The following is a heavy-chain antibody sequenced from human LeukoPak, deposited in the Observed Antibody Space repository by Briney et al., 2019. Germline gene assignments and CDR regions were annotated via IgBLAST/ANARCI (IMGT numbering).Heavy chain of an antibody. CDR2: VYDSGSP. Sequence: SETLSLTCTVSGGSISSYYWSWIRQPPGRGLEWIGYVYDSGSPNYNPSLKSRVTISVDTSKNQFSLKLSSVTAADTAVYYCARSRTDGYNSPPLYWGQGTLVTVSS. CDR3: ARSRTDGYNSPPLY. CDR1: GGSISSYY. V-gene: IGHV4-59*01. J-gene: IGHJ4*02. D-gene: IGHD5-24*01.